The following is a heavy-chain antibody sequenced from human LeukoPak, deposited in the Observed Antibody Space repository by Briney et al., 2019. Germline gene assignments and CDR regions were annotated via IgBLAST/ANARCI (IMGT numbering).Heavy chain of an antibody. J-gene: IGHJ4*02. CDR3: ASDFTGRDDY. CDR1: GFTFSRYW. Sequence: GGSLRLSCAASGFTFSRYWMHWVRLAPGKGLVWVSRMNTDGTRIDYADSVKGRFTISRDNAKDTLYLQMNSLGVEDTAVYFCASDFTGRDDYWGQGTLVSVSS. D-gene: IGHD2-8*02. V-gene: IGHV3-74*01. CDR2: MNTDGTRI.